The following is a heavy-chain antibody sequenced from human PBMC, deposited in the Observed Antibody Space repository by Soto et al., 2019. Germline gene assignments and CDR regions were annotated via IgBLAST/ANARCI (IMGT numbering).Heavy chain of an antibody. D-gene: IGHD2-15*01. CDR2: MNPNSGNT. V-gene: IGHV1-8*01. Sequence: ASVKGSCKASGYTFTSYDINWVRQATGQGLEWMGWMNPNSGNTGYAQKFQGRVTMTRNTSISTAYMELSSLRSEDTAVYYCARGTVPYSWDWFDPWGQGTRVTVCS. J-gene: IGHJ5*02. CDR1: GYTFTSYD. CDR3: ARGTVPYSWDWFDP.